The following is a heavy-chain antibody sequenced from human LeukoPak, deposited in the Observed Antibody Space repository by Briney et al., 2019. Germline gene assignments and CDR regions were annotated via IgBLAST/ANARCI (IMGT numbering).Heavy chain of an antibody. V-gene: IGHV1-2*02. CDR1: GYTFTGYY. CDR2: INPNSGGT. CDR3: ARGRYYYDSSGYYFDY. J-gene: IGHJ4*02. D-gene: IGHD3-22*01. Sequence: ASVKVSCKASGYTFTGYYMHWERQAPGQGLEWMGWINPNSGGTNYAQKFQGRVTMTRDTSISTAYMELSRLRSDDTAVYYCARGRYYYDSSGYYFDYWGQGTLVTVSS.